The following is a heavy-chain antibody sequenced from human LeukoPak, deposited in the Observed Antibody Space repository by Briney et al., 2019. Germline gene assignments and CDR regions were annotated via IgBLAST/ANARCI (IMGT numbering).Heavy chain of an antibody. CDR1: GFTFSSYD. CDR3: ARDHNVADV. D-gene: IGHD2-8*01. V-gene: IGHV3-13*01. CDR2: IGTAGDT. Sequence: PGGSLRLSCAASGFTFSSYDMHWVRQATGKGLEWVSAIGTAGDTYYPGSVKGRFTISRDNAKNSVYIQMNSLRVEDTAMYYCARDHNVADVWGQGTMVTVSS. J-gene: IGHJ3*01.